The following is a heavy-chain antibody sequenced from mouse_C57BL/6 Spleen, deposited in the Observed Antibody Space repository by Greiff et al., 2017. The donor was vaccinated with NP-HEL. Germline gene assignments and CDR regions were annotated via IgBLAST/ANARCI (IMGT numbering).Heavy chain of an antibody. CDR2: ISDGGSYT. CDR1: GFTFSSYA. Sequence: EVKLVESGGGLVKPGGSLKLSCAASGFTFSSYAMSWVRQTPEKRLEWVATISDGGSYTYYPDNVKGRFTISRDNAKNNLYLQMSHLRSEDTAMYYCASSITTVPYWYFDVWGTGTTVTVSS. V-gene: IGHV5-4*03. J-gene: IGHJ1*03. CDR3: ASSITTVPYWYFDV. D-gene: IGHD1-1*01.